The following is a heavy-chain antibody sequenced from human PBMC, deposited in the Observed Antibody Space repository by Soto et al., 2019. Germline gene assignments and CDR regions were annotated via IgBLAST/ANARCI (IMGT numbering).Heavy chain of an antibody. Sequence: SVKVSCKASGFTFTSSAVQWVRQARGQRLEWIGWIVVGSGNTNYAQKFQERVTITRDMSTSTAYMELSSLRSEDTAVYYCAAGSGRLELPLSSYYYYYGMDVWGQGTTVTVSS. CDR2: IVVGSGNT. D-gene: IGHD1-7*01. V-gene: IGHV1-58*01. CDR1: GFTFTSSA. CDR3: AAGSGRLELPLSSYYYYYGMDV. J-gene: IGHJ6*02.